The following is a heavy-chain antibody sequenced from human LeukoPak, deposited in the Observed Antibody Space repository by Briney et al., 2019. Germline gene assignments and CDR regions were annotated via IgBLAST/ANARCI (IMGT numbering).Heavy chain of an antibody. D-gene: IGHD5/OR15-5a*01. Sequence: GGSLRLSCAASGFTFSSYWMHWVRQAPGKGLEWVSVIYSGGSTHYADSVKGRFTISRDNSKNTLYLQMNSLRAEDTAVYYCARSVYGDYWGQGTLVTVSS. J-gene: IGHJ4*02. V-gene: IGHV3-53*01. CDR1: GFTFSSYW. CDR2: IYSGGST. CDR3: ARSVYGDY.